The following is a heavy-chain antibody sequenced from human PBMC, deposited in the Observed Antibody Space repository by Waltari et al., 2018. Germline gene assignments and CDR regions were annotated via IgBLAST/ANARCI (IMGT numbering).Heavy chain of an antibody. CDR1: GGSFSGYY. Sequence: QVQLQQWGAGLLKPSETLSLTCAVYGGSFSGYYWSWIRQPPGKGLEGLGEINQSGSTNYNPSLKRRVTISVDTSKNQFSLKLSSVTAADTAVYYCARGLGMLRYFDWLWMGYYFDYWGQGTLVTVSS. CDR2: INQSGST. CDR3: ARGLGMLRYFDWLWMGYYFDY. D-gene: IGHD3-9*01. V-gene: IGHV4-34*01. J-gene: IGHJ4*02.